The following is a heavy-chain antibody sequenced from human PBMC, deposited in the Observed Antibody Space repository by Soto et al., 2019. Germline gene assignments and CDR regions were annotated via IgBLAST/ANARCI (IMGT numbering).Heavy chain of an antibody. CDR3: ADSGGSSGYYITANAFDI. V-gene: IGHV1-69*13. Sequence: AASVKVSCKASGGTFSSYAISWVRQAPGQGLEWMGGIIPIFGTANYAQKFQGRVTITADESTSTAYMELSSLRSEDTAVYYCADSGGSSGYYITANAFDIWGQGTMVTVSS. J-gene: IGHJ3*02. CDR1: GGTFSSYA. CDR2: IIPIFGTA. D-gene: IGHD3-22*01.